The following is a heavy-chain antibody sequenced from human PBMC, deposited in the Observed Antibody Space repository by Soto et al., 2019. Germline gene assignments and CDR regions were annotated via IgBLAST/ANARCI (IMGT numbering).Heavy chain of an antibody. D-gene: IGHD1-1*01. V-gene: IGHV1-3*04. CDR3: AASRRETTYWYFEL. Sequence: QVQLVQSGAEEKKPGASVKVSCKAFGYTFTNYAIHWVRQAPGQRLEWMGWINTGNGNTEYSQKFQGRVTITRDTAASTAYMDLSSLRSEDTAVYYCAASRRETTYWYFELWGRGTLVTVSS. J-gene: IGHJ2*01. CDR2: INTGNGNT. CDR1: GYTFTNYA.